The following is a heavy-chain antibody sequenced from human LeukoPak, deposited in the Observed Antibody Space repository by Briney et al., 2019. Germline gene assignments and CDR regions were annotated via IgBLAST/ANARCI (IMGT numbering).Heavy chain of an antibody. D-gene: IGHD3-9*01. CDR1: GFTFSDYY. V-gene: IGHV3-11*01. J-gene: IGHJ6*02. CDR3: ARVLSPIFLYGMDV. CDR2: ISSSGSTI. Sequence: GGSLRLSCAASGFTFSDYYMSWIRQAPGKGLEWVSYISSSGSTIYYADSVKGRFTISRDNAKNSLYLQMNSLRAEDTVVYYCARVLSPIFLYGMDVWGQGPRSPSP.